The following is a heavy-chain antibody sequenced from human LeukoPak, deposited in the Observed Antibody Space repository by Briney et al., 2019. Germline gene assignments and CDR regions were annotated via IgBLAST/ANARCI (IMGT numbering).Heavy chain of an antibody. D-gene: IGHD3-9*01. CDR1: GYTFTSYG. CDR3: ARGGPYPLTPENFDY. J-gene: IGHJ4*02. V-gene: IGHV1-18*01. CDR2: ISAYNGNT. Sequence: GASVKVSCKASGYTFTSYGIIWVRQAPGQGLEWMGWISAYNGNTNYAQKLQGRVTMTTDTSTSTAYMELRSLRSDDTAVYYCARGGPYPLTPENFDYWGQGTLVTVSS.